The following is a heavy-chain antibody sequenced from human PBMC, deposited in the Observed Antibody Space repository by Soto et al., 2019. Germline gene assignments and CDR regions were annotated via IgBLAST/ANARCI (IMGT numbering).Heavy chain of an antibody. J-gene: IGHJ4*02. D-gene: IGHD3-10*01. CDR3: ATHNYGSGCTYFDY. CDR2: IYYSGST. CDR1: GGSISSYY. Sequence: QVQLQESGPGLVKPSETLSLTCTVSGGSISSYYWSWIRQPPGKGLEWIGYIYYSGSTNYNPSLKSRVTISVATSKNQFSLKLNSMPAADTAVYYCATHNYGSGCTYFDYWGQGTLVTVSS. V-gene: IGHV4-59*08.